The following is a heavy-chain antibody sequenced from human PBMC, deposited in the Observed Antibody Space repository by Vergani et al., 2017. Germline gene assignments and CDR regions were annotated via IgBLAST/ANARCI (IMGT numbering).Heavy chain of an antibody. V-gene: IGHV1-69*01. D-gene: IGHD3-9*01. Sequence: QVQLVQSGAELKKPGSSLKVSCKASGGTFSSYAISWVRQAPGQGLEWMGGIIPIVGTANYAQKFQGRVTITADESTSTAYMELSSLRSEDTAVYYCAKEGHFDWSEGYYYYGMDVWGQGTTVTVSS. CDR3: AKEGHFDWSEGYYYYGMDV. J-gene: IGHJ6*02. CDR2: IIPIVGTA. CDR1: GGTFSSYA.